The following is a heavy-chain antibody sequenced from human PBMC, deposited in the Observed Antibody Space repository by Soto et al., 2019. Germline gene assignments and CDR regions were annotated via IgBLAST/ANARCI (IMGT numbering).Heavy chain of an antibody. D-gene: IGHD2-2*01. CDR3: ARAICSSTSRPYYYYGMDV. J-gene: IGHJ6*02. CDR1: GYTFTGYY. Sequence: ASVKVSCTASGYTFTGYYMHCVRQAPGQGLEWMGWINPNSGGTNYAQKFQGWVTMTRDTSISTAYMELSRLRSDDTAVYYCARAICSSTSRPYYYYGMDVWGQGTLVTVSS. V-gene: IGHV1-2*04. CDR2: INPNSGGT.